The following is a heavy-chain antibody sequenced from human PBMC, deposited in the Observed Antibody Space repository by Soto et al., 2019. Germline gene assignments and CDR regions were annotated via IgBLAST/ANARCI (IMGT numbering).Heavy chain of an antibody. CDR3: VQDYMGGGDY. Sequence: HPGGSLRLSCSASGFTFRSYAMNWIRQASGKGLEYVSAITSNVGSTYYADSVKGRFTISRDNSKNTLYLQMSSLRPEDTAVYYCVQDYMGGGDYWGQGTLVTVSS. CDR1: GFTFRSYA. J-gene: IGHJ4*02. CDR2: ITSNVGST. V-gene: IGHV3-64D*06. D-gene: IGHD1-26*01.